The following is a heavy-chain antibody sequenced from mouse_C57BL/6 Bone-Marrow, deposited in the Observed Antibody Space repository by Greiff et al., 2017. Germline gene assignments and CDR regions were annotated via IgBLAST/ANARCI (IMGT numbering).Heavy chain of an antibody. CDR3: ERQDYGSSSYAMDY. CDR1: GFTFSSYG. Sequence: EVKVVESGGDLVKPGGSLKLSCAASGFTFSSYGMSWVRQTPDKRLEWVATISSGGSYTYYPDSVKGRFTISRDNAKNTLYLQMSSLKSEDTAMYDCERQDYGSSSYAMDYWGQGTSVTVSS. CDR2: ISSGGSYT. J-gene: IGHJ4*01. D-gene: IGHD1-1*01. V-gene: IGHV5-6*01.